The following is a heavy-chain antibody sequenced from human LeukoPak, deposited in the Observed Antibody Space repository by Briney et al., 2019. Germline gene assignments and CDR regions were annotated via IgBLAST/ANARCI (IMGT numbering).Heavy chain of an antibody. CDR3: ARDQGGSGGN. Sequence: GGSLRLSCAASGFTFSSYSMHWVRQAPWKGLEWVSSISSSGTYIYYADSVKGRFTISRDNAKNSVHLQVNSLRAEDTAVYYCARDQGGSGGNWGQGTLVTVSS. D-gene: IGHD3-10*01. J-gene: IGHJ4*02. CDR2: ISSSGTYI. V-gene: IGHV3-21*01. CDR1: GFTFSSYS.